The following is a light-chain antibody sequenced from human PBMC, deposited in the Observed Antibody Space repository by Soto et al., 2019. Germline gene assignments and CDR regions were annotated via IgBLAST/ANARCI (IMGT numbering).Light chain of an antibody. V-gene: IGKV3D-15*01. CDR1: QTVSSS. CDR3: QQYNNWPPVT. J-gene: IGKJ1*01. CDR2: GAS. Sequence: EMVLTQSPDTLSVSPGERATLSCRASQTVSSSFLAWYQQRPGQAPRLLIYGASSRAAGIPARFSGSGSGTEFTLTISSLQSEDSAVYYCQQYNNWPPVTFGQGTKVDIK.